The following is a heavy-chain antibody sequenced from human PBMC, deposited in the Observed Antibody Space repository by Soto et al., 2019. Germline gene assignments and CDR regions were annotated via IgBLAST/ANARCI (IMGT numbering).Heavy chain of an antibody. Sequence: QVQLVQSGAEVKKPGSSVKVSCKASGGTFNNYGISWVRQAPGQGLEWMGGLIPIFGSAKYTEFFRGRITITADTATSTAYMELSSLKSEDTAVYYCATQAVAGATGHGMDVWDQGTTVTVSS. J-gene: IGHJ6*02. V-gene: IGHV1-69*06. D-gene: IGHD6-13*01. CDR2: LIPIFGSA. CDR1: GGTFNNYG. CDR3: ATQAVAGATGHGMDV.